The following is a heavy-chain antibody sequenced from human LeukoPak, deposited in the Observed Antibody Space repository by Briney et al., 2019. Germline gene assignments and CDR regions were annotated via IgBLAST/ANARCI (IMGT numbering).Heavy chain of an antibody. CDR3: ARDSVGYYDSSGYLGAFDI. CDR2: ISSNGGST. Sequence: GGSLRLSCSASGFTFSRYAMHWVRQAPGKGLEYVSAISSNGGSTYYADSVKGRFTISRDNSRNTLHLQMSSLRVEDTAVYYCARDSVGYYDSSGYLGAFDIWGQGTMVTVSS. V-gene: IGHV3-64D*06. D-gene: IGHD3-22*01. J-gene: IGHJ3*02. CDR1: GFTFSRYA.